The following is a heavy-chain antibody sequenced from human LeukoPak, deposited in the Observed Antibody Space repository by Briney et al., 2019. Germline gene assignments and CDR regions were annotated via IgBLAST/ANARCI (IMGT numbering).Heavy chain of an antibody. CDR2: IKQDGSEK. J-gene: IGHJ4*02. D-gene: IGHD3-10*01. Sequence: GGSLRLSCAASGFTFSSYGMHWVRQAPGKGLEWVANIKQDGSEKYYVDSVKGRFTISRDNAKNSLYLQMNSLRAEDTAVYYCARDWAYYYGSADYWGQGTLVTVSS. CDR3: ARDWAYYYGSADY. CDR1: GFTFSSYG. V-gene: IGHV3-7*01.